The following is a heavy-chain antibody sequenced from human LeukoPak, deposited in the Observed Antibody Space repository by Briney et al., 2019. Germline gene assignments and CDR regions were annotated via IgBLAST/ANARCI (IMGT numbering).Heavy chain of an antibody. J-gene: IGHJ4*02. Sequence: GASVKVSCKASGYTFNTYGISWVRQAPGQGLEWMGWISPDNGNTDFAGKFQGRVTMTTGTSTSTAYMEMRRLRSDDTAVYYCARDFFNGYYYDTSGYYDRYFDYWGQGTLVTVSS. CDR2: ISPDNGNT. CDR3: ARDFFNGYYYDTSGYYDRYFDY. V-gene: IGHV1-18*01. D-gene: IGHD3-22*01. CDR1: GYTFNTYG.